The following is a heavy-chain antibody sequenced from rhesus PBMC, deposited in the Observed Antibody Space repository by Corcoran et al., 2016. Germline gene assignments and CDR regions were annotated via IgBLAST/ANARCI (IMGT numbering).Heavy chain of an antibody. Sequence: EVQLVESGGGLVQPGGSLRLSCAASGFTFSDYYMYWVRQAPGKGLEWVGFIRSKAYGGTAEYAASLKGRFTIARENAKNTLYLQMDSLRAEDTAVYYCAREGDGYRQGFFDYWGQGVLVTVSS. V-gene: IGHV3-184*01. D-gene: IGHD5-24*01. CDR1: GFTFSDYY. J-gene: IGHJ4*01. CDR2: IRSKAYGGTA. CDR3: AREGDGYRQGFFDY.